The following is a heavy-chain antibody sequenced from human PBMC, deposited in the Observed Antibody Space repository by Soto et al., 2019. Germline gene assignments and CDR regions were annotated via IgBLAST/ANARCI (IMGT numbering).Heavy chain of an antibody. J-gene: IGHJ5*02. D-gene: IGHD5-12*01. CDR2: VNDRGNS. CDR1: GGSFSGYY. Sequence: PSETLSLTCGVSGGSFSGYYWSWIRQPPGKALEWIGEVNDRGNSNYNPSLKRRVVISVDTPKNEFSMKMNTVTAADTGVYYCARVRRWLPEEIVDLWGQVARVTVSS. CDR3: ARVRRWLPEEIVDL. V-gene: IGHV4-34*01.